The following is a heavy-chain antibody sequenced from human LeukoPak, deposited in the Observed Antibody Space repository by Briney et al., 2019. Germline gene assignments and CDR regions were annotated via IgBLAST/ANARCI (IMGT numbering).Heavy chain of an antibody. Sequence: GASVKVSCKASGYTFTSYGISWVRQAPGQGLEWMGWISAYNGNANCAQKLQGRVTMTTDTSTSTAYMELRSLRSDDTAVYYCARHVVGATTYYFDYWGQGTLVTVSS. D-gene: IGHD1-26*01. CDR3: ARHVVGATTYYFDY. CDR1: GYTFTSYG. CDR2: ISAYNGNA. V-gene: IGHV1-18*01. J-gene: IGHJ4*02.